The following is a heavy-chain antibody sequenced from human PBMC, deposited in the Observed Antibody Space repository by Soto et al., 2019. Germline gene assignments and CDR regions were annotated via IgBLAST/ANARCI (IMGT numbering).Heavy chain of an antibody. CDR3: ARSSPFDP. CDR1: GGSFSGYY. Sequence: QVQLQQWGAGLLKPSETLSLTSAVYGGSFSGYYWSWIRQPPGKGLEWIGEINHSGSTNYNPSLTSRVTISVDTSKNQFSLKLSSVTAADTAVYYCARSSPFDPWGQGTLVTVSS. V-gene: IGHV4-34*01. J-gene: IGHJ5*02. CDR2: INHSGST.